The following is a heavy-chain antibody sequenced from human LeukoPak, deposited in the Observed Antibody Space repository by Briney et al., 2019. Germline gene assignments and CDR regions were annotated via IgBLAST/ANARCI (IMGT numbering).Heavy chain of an antibody. CDR3: ARDLGYYYDSSGYSKYYY. Sequence: GASVRVSSMASGYTFTVYYMHGGRQAPGEGGGRVGWINHNRGGTTYSQKFQGRVTITSDTSITTAYMELSRLRSDDTAVYYCARDLGYYYDSSGYSKYYYWGQGTLVTVSS. J-gene: IGHJ4*02. V-gene: IGHV1-2*02. CDR1: GYTFTVYY. CDR2: INHNRGGT. D-gene: IGHD3-22*01.